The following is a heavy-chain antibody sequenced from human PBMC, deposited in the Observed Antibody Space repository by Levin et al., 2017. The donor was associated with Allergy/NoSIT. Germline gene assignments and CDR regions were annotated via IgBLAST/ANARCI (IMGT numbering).Heavy chain of an antibody. CDR2: INHSGST. J-gene: IGHJ4*02. D-gene: IGHD3-10*01. V-gene: IGHV4-34*01. CDR3: AVGSGSYYWGY. CDR1: GGSFSGYY. Sequence: PSETLSLTCAVYGGSFSGYYWSWIRQPPGKGLEWIGEINHSGSTNYNPSLKSRVTISVDTSKNQFSLKLSSVTAADTAVYYCAVGSGSYYWGYWGQGTLVTVSS.